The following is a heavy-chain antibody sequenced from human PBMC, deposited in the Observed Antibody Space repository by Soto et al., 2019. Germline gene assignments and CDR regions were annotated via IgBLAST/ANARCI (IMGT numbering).Heavy chain of an antibody. D-gene: IGHD3-16*02. CDR1: GGSSSGYY. CDR3: ARGVLSIWGSYRYTPAFDF. CDR2: INHSGST. V-gene: IGHV4-34*01. J-gene: IGHJ3*01. Sequence: SETLSLTCAVYGGSSSGYYWSWIRQPPGKGLEWIGEINHSGSTNYNPSLKSRVTISVDTSKNQFSLKLSSVTAADTAVYYCARGVLSIWGSYRYTPAFDFWGQGTMGTVSS.